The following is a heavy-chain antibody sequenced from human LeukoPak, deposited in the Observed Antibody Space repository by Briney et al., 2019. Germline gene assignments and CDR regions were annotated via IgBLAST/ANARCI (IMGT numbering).Heavy chain of an antibody. CDR2: IKQDGTEK. D-gene: IGHD5-24*01. Sequence: PGGSLRLSCAASGFTFTTYWMSWVRQAPGKGLEWVANIKQDGTEKYYVDSVKGRFTISRDNSKNTLYLVMNSLRVDDTAVYYCAKAVDLATISVDIWGQGTMVTVSS. J-gene: IGHJ3*02. V-gene: IGHV3-7*03. CDR1: GFTFTTYW. CDR3: AKAVDLATISVDI.